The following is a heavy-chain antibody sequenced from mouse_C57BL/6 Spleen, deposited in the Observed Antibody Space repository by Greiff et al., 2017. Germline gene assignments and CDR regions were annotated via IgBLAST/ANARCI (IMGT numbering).Heavy chain of an antibody. D-gene: IGHD4-1*01. CDR1: GFPFSDYY. CDR2: INYDGSST. V-gene: IGHV5-16*01. CDR3: SREWDLYFDY. Sequence: EVKVVESEGGLVQPGSSMKLSCTASGFPFSDYYMAWVRQVPEKGLEWVANINYDGSSTYYLDSLKSRFIISRDNAKNILYLQMSSLKSEDTATYYCSREWDLYFDYWGQGTTLTVSS. J-gene: IGHJ2*01.